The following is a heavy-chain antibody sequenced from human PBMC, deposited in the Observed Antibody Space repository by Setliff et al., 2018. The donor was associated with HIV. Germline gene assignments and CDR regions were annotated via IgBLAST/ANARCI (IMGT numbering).Heavy chain of an antibody. CDR1: GYSISSGYY. Sequence: SETLSLTCAVSGYSISSGYYWGWIRQPPGKGLEWIGSIYHSGNTYYNPSLKSRVTILVDTSKNQFSLKLNFVTAADTAVYYCEAATVGETGYFGIDVWGPGTTVTVSS. CDR2: IYHSGNT. CDR3: EAATVGETGYFGIDV. J-gene: IGHJ6*02. D-gene: IGHD1-26*01. V-gene: IGHV4-38-2*01.